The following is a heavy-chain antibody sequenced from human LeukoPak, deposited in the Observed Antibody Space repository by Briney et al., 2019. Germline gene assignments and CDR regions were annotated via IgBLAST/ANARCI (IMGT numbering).Heavy chain of an antibody. Sequence: SETLSLICTVSGGSIGNYYWSWVRQPAGEGLGWIGPIKTRGVTDPNPPPPSRVDTSVHTSKNQSSLKLTSVTAADTAVYYCAREIAPSGGNSRALDYWGQGTLVTVSS. D-gene: IGHD4-23*01. CDR1: GGSIGNYY. V-gene: IGHV4-4*07. J-gene: IGHJ4*02. CDR2: IKTRGVT. CDR3: AREIAPSGGNSRALDY.